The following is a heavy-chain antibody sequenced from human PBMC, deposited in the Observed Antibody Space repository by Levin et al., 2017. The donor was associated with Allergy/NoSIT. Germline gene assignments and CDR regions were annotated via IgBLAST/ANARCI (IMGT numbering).Heavy chain of an antibody. J-gene: IGHJ4*02. Sequence: GGSLRLSCAASGFTFSSYAMHWVRQAPGKGLEWVAVISYDGSNKYYADSVKGRFTISRDNSKNTLYLQMNSLRAEDTAVYYCARAGVERITMIVVVISSYFDYWGQGTLVTVSS. D-gene: IGHD3-22*01. CDR1: GFTFSSYA. CDR3: ARAGVERITMIVVVISSYFDY. CDR2: ISYDGSNK. V-gene: IGHV3-30-3*01.